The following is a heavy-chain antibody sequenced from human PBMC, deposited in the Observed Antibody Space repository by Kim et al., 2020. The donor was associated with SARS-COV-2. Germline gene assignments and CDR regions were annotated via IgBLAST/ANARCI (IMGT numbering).Heavy chain of an antibody. Sequence: SLKGRVTISVDTSKNQFSLKRSSVTAADTAVYYCARFRQSVVPAAMYFDYWGQGTLVTVSS. CDR3: ARFRQSVVPAAMYFDY. V-gene: IGHV4-30-2*05. J-gene: IGHJ4*02. D-gene: IGHD2-2*01.